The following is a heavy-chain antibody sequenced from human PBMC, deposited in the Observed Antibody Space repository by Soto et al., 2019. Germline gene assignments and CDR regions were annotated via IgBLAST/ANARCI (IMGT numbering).Heavy chain of an antibody. CDR3: ARGRASGSYYLLDY. Sequence: GASVKVSCKASGDTFTTYDINWVRQATGHGLEWMGWINPNSGNIGYAQRFQGRVTMTRDTAIRTAYMEVSSLRSDDTAVYYCARGRASGSYYLLDYWGQGTSVTVSS. D-gene: IGHD3-10*01. CDR1: GDTFTTYD. J-gene: IGHJ4*02. CDR2: INPNSGNI. V-gene: IGHV1-8*01.